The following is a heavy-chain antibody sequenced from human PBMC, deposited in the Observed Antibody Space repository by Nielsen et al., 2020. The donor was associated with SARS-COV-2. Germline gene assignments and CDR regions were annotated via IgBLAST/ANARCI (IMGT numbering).Heavy chain of an antibody. Sequence: GGSLRLSYAASGFTFSSYGMHWVRQAPGKGLEWVAVIWYDGSNKYYADSVKGRFTISRDNSKNTLYLQMNSLRAEDTAVYYCARGYYDILYAFDIWGQGTMVTVSS. CDR3: ARGYYDILYAFDI. V-gene: IGHV3-33*01. J-gene: IGHJ3*02. CDR2: IWYDGSNK. CDR1: GFTFSSYG. D-gene: IGHD3-9*01.